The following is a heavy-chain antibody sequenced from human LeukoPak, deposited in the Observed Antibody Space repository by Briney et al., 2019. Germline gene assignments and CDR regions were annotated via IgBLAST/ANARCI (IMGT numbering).Heavy chain of an antibody. CDR3: AVRGIFGVVIPDY. D-gene: IGHD3-3*01. CDR1: GYTFTDYY. CDR2: INPNSGGT. J-gene: IGHJ4*02. Sequence: GASVKVSCKASGYTFTDYYMHWVRQAPGQGLEWMGWINPNSGGTNYAQKFQGRVTMTTDTSISTAYMELSRLRSDDMAVYYCAVRGIFGVVIPDYWGQGTLVTVSS. V-gene: IGHV1-2*02.